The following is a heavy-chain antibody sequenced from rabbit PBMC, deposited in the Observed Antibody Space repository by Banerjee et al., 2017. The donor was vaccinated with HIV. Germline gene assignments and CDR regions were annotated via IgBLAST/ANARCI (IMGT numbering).Heavy chain of an antibody. D-gene: IGHD8-1*01. CDR3: ARSDSSYWDAFNL. V-gene: IGHV1S40*01. CDR1: GFSFSSSYW. CDR2: IYAGSSGST. J-gene: IGHJ4*01. Sequence: QSLEESGGDLVKPGASLTLTCTASGFSFSSSYWICWVRQAPGKGLEWIACIYAGSSGSTYYASWAKGRFTITKTSSTTVTLQMTSLTAADTATYFCARSDSSYWDAFNLWGQGTLVTVS.